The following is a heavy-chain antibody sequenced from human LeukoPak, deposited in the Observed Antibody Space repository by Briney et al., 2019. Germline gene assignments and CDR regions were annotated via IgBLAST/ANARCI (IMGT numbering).Heavy chain of an antibody. D-gene: IGHD2-8*02. CDR2: IRYDGSNK. J-gene: IGHJ4*02. CDR1: GFTFSSYG. CDR3: ATYRQVLLPFES. V-gene: IGHV3-30*02. Sequence: GGSLRPSCAASGFTFSSYGMHWVRQAPGKGLEWVAFIRYDGSNKYYADSVRGRFTISRDNSKSTLSLQMNSLRAEDTAIYYCATYRQVLLPFESWGQGTLVTVSS.